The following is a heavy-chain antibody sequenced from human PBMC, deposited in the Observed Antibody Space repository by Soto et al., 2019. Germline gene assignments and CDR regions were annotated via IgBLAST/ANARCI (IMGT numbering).Heavy chain of an antibody. D-gene: IGHD5-18*01. V-gene: IGHV4-30-2*01. CDR3: ARGDTVIPHFDY. CDR1: GDSISSGGYS. Sequence: QLQLQDSGSGLVKPSQTLSLTCAVSGDSISSGGYSWSWIRQPPGKGLEWIGFIYHSGSTYYNPSLKSRITISVDRSKNQFSLKLTSVTAADTAIYYCARGDTVIPHFDYWGQGTLVTVSS. CDR2: IYHSGST. J-gene: IGHJ4*02.